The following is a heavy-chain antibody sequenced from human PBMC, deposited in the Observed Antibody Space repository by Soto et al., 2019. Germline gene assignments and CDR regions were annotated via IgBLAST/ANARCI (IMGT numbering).Heavy chain of an antibody. CDR1: GYTFTGYY. D-gene: IGHD2-15*01. Sequence: GASVKVSCKASGYTFTGYYMHWVRQAPGQGLEWMGWINPNIGGTNYAQKFQGRVTMTRDTSTSTAYMELSRLRSDDTAVYYCARDKGYCSDTSCPEFDYRGQRTPVTVS. V-gene: IGHV1-2*02. CDR2: INPNIGGT. J-gene: IGHJ4*02. CDR3: ARDKGYCSDTSCPEFDY.